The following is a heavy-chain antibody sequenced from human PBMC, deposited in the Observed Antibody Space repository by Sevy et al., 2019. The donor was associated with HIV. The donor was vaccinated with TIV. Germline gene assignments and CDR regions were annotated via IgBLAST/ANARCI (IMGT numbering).Heavy chain of an antibody. V-gene: IGHV3-7*03. CDR2: IKQDESEK. D-gene: IGHD2-15*01. CDR3: AKVDAAEFQGVVPV. CDR1: GFTFNRYW. J-gene: IGHJ3*01. Sequence: GGSLRLSCAASGFTFNRYWMSWVRQAPGKGLEWVANIKQDESEKQYADSVEGRFTISRDNSKNSLFLQLDTVRDEDSAIYYCAKVDAAEFQGVVPVWGQGTMVTVSS.